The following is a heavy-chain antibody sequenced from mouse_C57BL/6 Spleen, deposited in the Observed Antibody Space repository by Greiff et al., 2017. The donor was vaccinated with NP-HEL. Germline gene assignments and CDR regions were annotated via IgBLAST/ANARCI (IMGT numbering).Heavy chain of an antibody. CDR3: ASGDYDYESYFDY. Sequence: QVQLQQSGAELVKPGASVKISCKASGYAFSSYWMDWVKQRPGQGLEWIGNIYPSDSETHYNQKFKDKATLTVDKSSSTAYMQLSSLTSEDSAVYYCASGDYDYESYFDYWGQGTTLTVSS. CDR1: GYAFSSYW. CDR2: IYPSDSET. V-gene: IGHV1-61*01. J-gene: IGHJ2*01. D-gene: IGHD2-4*01.